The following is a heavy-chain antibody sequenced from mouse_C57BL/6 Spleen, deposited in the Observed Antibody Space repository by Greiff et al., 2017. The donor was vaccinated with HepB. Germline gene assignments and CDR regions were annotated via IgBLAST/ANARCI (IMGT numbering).Heavy chain of an antibody. D-gene: IGHD2-1*01. CDR2: IYPSDSET. Sequence: QVQLQQSGAELVRPGSSVKLSCKASGYTFTSYWMDWVKQRPGQGLEWIGNIYPSDSETHYNQKFKDKATLTVDKSSSTAYMQLSSLTSEDSAVYYCARGRSTMGFDYWGQGTTLTVSS. J-gene: IGHJ2*01. V-gene: IGHV1-61*01. CDR1: GYTFTSYW. CDR3: ARGRSTMGFDY.